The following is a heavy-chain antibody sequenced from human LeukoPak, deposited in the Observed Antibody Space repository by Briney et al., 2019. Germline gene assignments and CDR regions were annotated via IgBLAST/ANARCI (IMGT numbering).Heavy chain of an antibody. J-gene: IGHJ4*02. CDR1: GFTFDDYA. Sequence: PGRSLRLSCAASGFTFDDYAMHWVRQAPGKGLEWVSGISWNSGSIGYADSVKGRFTISRDNAKNSLYLQMNSLRAEDTALYYCAKAGSSYGYFFDYWGQGTLVTVSS. V-gene: IGHV3-9*01. CDR3: AKAGSSYGYFFDY. D-gene: IGHD5-18*01. CDR2: ISWNSGSI.